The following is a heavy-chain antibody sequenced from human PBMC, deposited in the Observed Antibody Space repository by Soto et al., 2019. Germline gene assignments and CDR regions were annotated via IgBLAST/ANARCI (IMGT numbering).Heavy chain of an antibody. Sequence: GGSLRLSCAASGFTFSSYAMSWVRQAPGKGLEWVSAISGSGGSTYYADSVKGRFTISRDNSKNTLYLQMNSLRAEDTAVYYCARTTHRGGYSSSWYFLAEAKNYFDYWGQGTLVTVSS. V-gene: IGHV3-23*01. CDR1: GFTFSSYA. CDR3: ARTTHRGGYSSSWYFLAEAKNYFDY. CDR2: ISGSGGST. J-gene: IGHJ4*02. D-gene: IGHD6-13*01.